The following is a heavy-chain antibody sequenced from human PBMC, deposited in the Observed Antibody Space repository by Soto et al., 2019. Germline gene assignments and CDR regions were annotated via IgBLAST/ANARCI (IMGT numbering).Heavy chain of an antibody. Sequence: GGSLRLSXAASGFTFSSYSMNWVRQAPGKGLEWVSSISSSSSYIYYADSAKGRFTISRDNAKNSLYLQMNSLRAEDTAVYYCARDPGSGWYSSGDYWGQGTLVTVSS. CDR3: ARDPGSGWYSSGDY. CDR1: GFTFSSYS. D-gene: IGHD6-19*01. V-gene: IGHV3-21*01. CDR2: ISSSSSYI. J-gene: IGHJ4*02.